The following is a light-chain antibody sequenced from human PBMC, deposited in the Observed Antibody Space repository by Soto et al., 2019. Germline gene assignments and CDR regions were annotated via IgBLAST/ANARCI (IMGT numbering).Light chain of an antibody. V-gene: IGKV3-20*01. J-gene: IGKJ2*01. CDR2: GAS. CDR1: QSVSSSY. Sequence: EIVLTQSPGTLSLSPGERATLSCRASQSVSSSYLAWYQQKPGQAHRLLIYGASSMATGIPDRFSGSGSGTDFTLTISRLEPEDFAVYYCQQYGSSPYTFGQGTKLEIK. CDR3: QQYGSSPYT.